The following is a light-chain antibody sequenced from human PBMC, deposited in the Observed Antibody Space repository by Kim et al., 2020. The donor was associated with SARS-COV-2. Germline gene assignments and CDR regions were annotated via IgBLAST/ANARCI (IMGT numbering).Light chain of an antibody. V-gene: IGLV3-9*01. CDR3: QVWDSSTYV. J-gene: IGLJ1*01. CDR1: NIESKN. CDR2: RDS. Sequence: VALGQTARITCGGNNIESKNVHWYQQKPGQAPVLVIYRDSNRPSGIPERFSGSNSGNTATLTISRAQAGDEADYYCQVWDSSTYVFGTGTKVTVL.